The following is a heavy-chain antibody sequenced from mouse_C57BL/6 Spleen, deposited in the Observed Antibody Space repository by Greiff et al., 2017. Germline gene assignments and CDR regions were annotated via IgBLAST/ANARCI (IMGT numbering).Heavy chain of an antibody. CDR2: IHPSDSAT. J-gene: IGHJ2*01. Sequence: QVQLQQPGAELVKPGASVTVSCKASGYTFTSYWMHWVKQRPGQGLEWIGRIHPSDSATNYNQKFKGKATLTVDKSSSTAYMQLSSLTSEDSAVDYCAPGAFDYGFDYGGQGTTLTVSS. D-gene: IGHD2-4*01. CDR3: APGAFDYGFDY. V-gene: IGHV1-74*01. CDR1: GYTFTSYW.